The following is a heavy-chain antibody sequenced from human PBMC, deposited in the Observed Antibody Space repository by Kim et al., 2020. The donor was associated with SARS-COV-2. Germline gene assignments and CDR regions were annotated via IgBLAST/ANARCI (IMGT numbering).Heavy chain of an antibody. CDR2: INQDGSEK. CDR1: GITFSNSW. Sequence: GGSLRLSCAASGITFSNSWMNWVRQAPGKGLEWVAYINQDGSEKYYVDSVKGRFTISRDNAKNSLYLQMNSLRAEDTAVYYCAGVRYSYNLWGQGTLVTVSS. CDR3: AGVRYSYNL. D-gene: IGHD5-18*01. V-gene: IGHV3-7*03. J-gene: IGHJ4*02.